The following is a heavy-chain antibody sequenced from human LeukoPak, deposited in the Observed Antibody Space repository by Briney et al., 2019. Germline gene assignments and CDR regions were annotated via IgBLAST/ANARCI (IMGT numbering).Heavy chain of an antibody. Sequence: SETLSLTCAVSGYSISSGYYWGWIRQPPGKGLEWIGSIYHSGSTYYNPSLKSRVTISVDTSKNQFSLKLRSVTAADTAVYYCARGGSYTLGYWGQGTLVTVSS. V-gene: IGHV4-38-2*01. D-gene: IGHD1-26*01. CDR2: IYHSGST. CDR3: ARGGSYTLGY. J-gene: IGHJ4*02. CDR1: GYSISSGYY.